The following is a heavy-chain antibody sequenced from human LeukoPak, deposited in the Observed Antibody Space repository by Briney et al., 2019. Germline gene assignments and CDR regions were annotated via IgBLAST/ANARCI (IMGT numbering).Heavy chain of an antibody. D-gene: IGHD6-13*01. CDR2: IYYSGST. J-gene: IGHJ5*02. CDR1: GGSISSYY. Sequence: SETLSLTCTVSGGSISSYYWSWIRQPPGKGLEWIGYIYYSGSTNYNPSLKSRVTISVDTSKNQFSLKLSSVTAADTAVYYCVRDQQLGSYNWFDPWGQGNLVTVSS. V-gene: IGHV4-59*01. CDR3: VRDQQLGSYNWFDP.